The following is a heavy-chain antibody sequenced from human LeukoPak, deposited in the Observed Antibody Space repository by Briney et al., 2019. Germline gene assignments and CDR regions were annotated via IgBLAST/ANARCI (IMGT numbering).Heavy chain of an antibody. J-gene: IGHJ6*02. CDR2: INHSPST. CDR1: GGSFSGYY. Sequence: PSETLSLTCAVYGGSFSGYYWSWIRQPPGKGLEWIGEINHSPSTNYNPSLKSRVTISVDTSKNQFSLKLSSVTAADTAVYYCARDTGYSSSWPSYYYYYGMDVRGQGTTVAVSS. CDR3: ARDTGYSSSWPSYYYYYGMDV. D-gene: IGHD6-13*01. V-gene: IGHV4-34*01.